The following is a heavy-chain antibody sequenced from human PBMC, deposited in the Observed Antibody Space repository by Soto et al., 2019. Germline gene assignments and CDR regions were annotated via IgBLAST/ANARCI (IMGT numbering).Heavy chain of an antibody. D-gene: IGHD2-8*01. V-gene: IGHV3-30*18. CDR3: AKDLGYCTNGVCYILDY. Sequence: QVQLVESGGGVVQPGRSLRLSCAASGFTFSSYGMHWVRQAPGKGLEWVAVISYDGSNKYYADSVKGRFTISRDNSKNTLYLQMNSLRAEDTAVYYCAKDLGYCTNGVCYILDYWGQGTLVTVSS. J-gene: IGHJ4*02. CDR2: ISYDGSNK. CDR1: GFTFSSYG.